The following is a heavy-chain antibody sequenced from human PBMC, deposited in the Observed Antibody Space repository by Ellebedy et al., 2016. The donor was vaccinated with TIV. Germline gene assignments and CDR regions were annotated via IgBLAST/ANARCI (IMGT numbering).Heavy chain of an antibody. D-gene: IGHD5-24*01. CDR1: GFTISGYE. J-gene: IGHJ4*02. CDR2: ISYDSSHT. Sequence: GESLKISXVTSGFTISGYEMSWVRQAPGKGLECVSSISYDSSHTYYAGSVRGRFTISRDNAKDSLFLEMNSLRAEDTAVYYCARDQTSYSGWLQLYYVDYWGQGTLVTVSS. V-gene: IGHV3-21*01. CDR3: ARDQTSYSGWLQLYYVDY.